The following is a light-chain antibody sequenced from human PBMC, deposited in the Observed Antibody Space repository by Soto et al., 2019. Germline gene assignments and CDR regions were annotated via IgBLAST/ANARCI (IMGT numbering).Light chain of an antibody. V-gene: IGKV1-5*01. CDR2: DAS. CDR1: QSINKC. CDR3: QQCNTYSAT. J-gene: IGKJ5*01. Sequence: DIQMTQSPSTLSASIGDRVTITCRASQSINKCLAWYQQKPGQAPKLLIYDASSLQSGVPSRFSGSGSGTQFTLTISTMQPDDFATYFCQQCNTYSATFAQGTRLEIK.